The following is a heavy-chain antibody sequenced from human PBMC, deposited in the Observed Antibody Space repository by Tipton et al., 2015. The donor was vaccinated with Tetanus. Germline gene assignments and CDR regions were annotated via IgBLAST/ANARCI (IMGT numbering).Heavy chain of an antibody. Sequence: LRLSCTVSGGSISSFYWSWLRRPPGKALEWIGYIYFSGHTKYSPSLKSRVTMSVDTSMNQVSLNLTSVTAADSAVYFCARHSGWFNFYSGVDVWGQGTTVTVSS. D-gene: IGHD6-19*01. CDR1: GGSISSFY. CDR2: IYFSGHT. CDR3: ARHSGWFNFYSGVDV. J-gene: IGHJ6*02. V-gene: IGHV4-59*01.